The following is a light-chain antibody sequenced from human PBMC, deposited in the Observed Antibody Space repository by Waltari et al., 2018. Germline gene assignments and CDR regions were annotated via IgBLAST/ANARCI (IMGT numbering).Light chain of an antibody. CDR3: QQSYSTPPFT. J-gene: IGKJ2*01. Sequence: DIQMTQSPSSLSASVGDRVTITCRASQSISSYLNWYQQKPGTAPKLLIYAASSLQSGVPSRFSGSGSGTDFTLTISSLQPEDFVTYYCQQSYSTPPFTFGQGTKLEIK. CDR2: AAS. V-gene: IGKV1-39*01. CDR1: QSISSY.